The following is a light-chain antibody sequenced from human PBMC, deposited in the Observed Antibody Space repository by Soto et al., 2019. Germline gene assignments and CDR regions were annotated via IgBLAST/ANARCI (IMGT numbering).Light chain of an antibody. CDR2: VNSGGSH. CDR1: SGHSNYA. V-gene: IGLV4-69*01. Sequence: QAVVTQSPSASASLGASVKLTCTLSSGHSNYAIAWHQQQPEKGPRYLMKVNSGGSHIKGDEIPDRFSGSSSGAERYLFISSLQSEDEADYYCQTWGTGSAIVVFGGGTQLTVL. J-gene: IGLJ7*01. CDR3: QTWGTGSAIVV.